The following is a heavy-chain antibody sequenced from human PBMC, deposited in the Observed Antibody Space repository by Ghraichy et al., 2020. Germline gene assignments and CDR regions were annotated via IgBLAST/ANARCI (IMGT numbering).Heavy chain of an antibody. CDR2: IGGTTTTI. Sequence: GGSLRLSFAASGFTFSSYSMNWVRQAPGKGLEWVSYIGGTTTTIYYADSVKGRFTISRDNAKNSLYLQMNSLRDEDPAVYYCARDLVLSGTLWHWGQGTLVTVSS. D-gene: IGHD1-20*01. CDR1: GFTFSSYS. CDR3: ARDLVLSGTLWH. V-gene: IGHV3-48*02. J-gene: IGHJ4*02.